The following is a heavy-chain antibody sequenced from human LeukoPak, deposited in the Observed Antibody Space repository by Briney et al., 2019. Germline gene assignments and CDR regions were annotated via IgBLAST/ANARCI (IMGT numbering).Heavy chain of an antibody. V-gene: IGHV3-30*02. D-gene: IGHD6-6*01. Sequence: GGSLRLSCAASGFTFSSYGMHWVRQAPGKGLEWVAFIRYDGSNKYYADSVKGRFTISRDNSKNTLYLQMNSLRAEDTAVYYCAKWDSSSFSFDYWGQGTLVSVSS. J-gene: IGHJ4*02. CDR2: IRYDGSNK. CDR1: GFTFSSYG. CDR3: AKWDSSSFSFDY.